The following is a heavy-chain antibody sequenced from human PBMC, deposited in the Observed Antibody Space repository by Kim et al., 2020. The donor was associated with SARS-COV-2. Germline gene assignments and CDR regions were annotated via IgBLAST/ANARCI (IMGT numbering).Heavy chain of an antibody. CDR2: IYPGDSDT. J-gene: IGHJ5*02. CDR1: GYSFTSYW. D-gene: IGHD5-12*01. Sequence: GESLKISCKGSGYSFTSYWIGWVRQMPGKGLEWMGIIYPGDSDTRYSPSFQGQVTISADKSISTAYLQWSSLKASDTAMYYCARTAGYSGYDSPSHAEGWFDPWGQGTLVTVSS. CDR3: ARTAGYSGYDSPSHAEGWFDP. V-gene: IGHV5-51*01.